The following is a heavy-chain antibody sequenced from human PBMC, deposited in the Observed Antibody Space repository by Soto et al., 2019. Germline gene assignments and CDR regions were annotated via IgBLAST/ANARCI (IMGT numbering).Heavy chain of an antibody. J-gene: IGHJ6*02. Sequence: GGSLRLSCAASGFTFSSYSMNWVRQAPGKGLEWVSSISSSSSYIYYADSVKGPFTISRDNAKNSLYLQMNSLRAEDTAVYYCASTYDSSGYFSRRYYYGMDVWGQGTTVTVSS. V-gene: IGHV3-21*01. CDR3: ASTYDSSGYFSRRYYYGMDV. D-gene: IGHD3-22*01. CDR1: GFTFSSYS. CDR2: ISSSSSYI.